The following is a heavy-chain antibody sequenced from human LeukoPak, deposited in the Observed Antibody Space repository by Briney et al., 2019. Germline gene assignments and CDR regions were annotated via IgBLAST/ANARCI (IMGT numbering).Heavy chain of an antibody. Sequence: GGSLRLSCAASGFTFGDCGMSWVRQAPGKGLEWGSGINWIGGSPGYADSVKGRFTISRDNAKNSLYLQMNSLSAEDTALYYCARRFGIAVAGPFDYWGQGTLVTVSS. J-gene: IGHJ4*02. CDR3: ARRFGIAVAGPFDY. CDR1: GFTFGDCG. CDR2: INWIGGSP. D-gene: IGHD6-19*01. V-gene: IGHV3-20*04.